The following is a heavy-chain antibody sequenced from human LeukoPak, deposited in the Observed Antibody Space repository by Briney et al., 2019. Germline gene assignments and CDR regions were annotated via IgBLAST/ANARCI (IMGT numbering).Heavy chain of an antibody. V-gene: IGHV4-59*10. CDR2: IYTSGST. J-gene: IGHJ6*04. Sequence: SETLSLTCAVYGGSFSGYYWSWIRQPAGKGLEWIGRIYTSGSTDYNPSLKSRVTISLDTSKNQFSLKLNSVTAADTAVYYCARKGDVWGKGTTVAVSS. CDR1: GGSFSGYY. CDR3: ARKGDV.